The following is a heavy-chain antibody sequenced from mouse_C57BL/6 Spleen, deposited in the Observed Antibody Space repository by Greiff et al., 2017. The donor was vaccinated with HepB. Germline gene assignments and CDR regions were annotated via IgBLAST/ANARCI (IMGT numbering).Heavy chain of an antibody. CDR2: IDPSDSYT. Sequence: VQLQQPGAELVMPGASVKLSCKASGYTFTSYWMHWVKQRPGQGLEWIGEIDPSDSYTNYNQKFKGKSTLTVDKSSSTAYMQLSSLTSEDSAVYYCARRYYGSRWYFDVWGTGTTVTVSS. D-gene: IGHD1-1*01. CDR3: ARRYYGSRWYFDV. V-gene: IGHV1-69*01. J-gene: IGHJ1*03. CDR1: GYTFTSYW.